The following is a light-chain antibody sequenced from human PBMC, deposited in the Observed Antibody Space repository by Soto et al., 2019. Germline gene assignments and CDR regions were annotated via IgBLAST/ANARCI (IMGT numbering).Light chain of an antibody. Sequence: DIQMTQSPSTLSASVGDRVTITCRVSQSISSWLAWYQQKPGKAPKLLNYDASSLESGVPSRFSGSGSGTEFTLTISSLQPDDFATYYCQQYNSYPFTFGPGTKVDIK. J-gene: IGKJ3*01. CDR3: QQYNSYPFT. V-gene: IGKV1-5*01. CDR1: QSISSW. CDR2: DAS.